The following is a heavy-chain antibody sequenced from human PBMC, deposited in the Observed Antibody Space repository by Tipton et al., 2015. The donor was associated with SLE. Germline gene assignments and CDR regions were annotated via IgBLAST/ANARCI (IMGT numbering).Heavy chain of an antibody. J-gene: IGHJ3*02. CDR2: ISSSSSTI. V-gene: IGHV3-48*01. D-gene: IGHD1-1*01. CDR1: GFTFSSYS. Sequence: SLRLSCAASGFTFSSYSMNWVRQAPGKGLEWVSYISSSSSTIYYADSVKGRFTISRDNAKNSLYLQMNSLRAEDTAVYYCALTATDDTFDIWGQGTMVTVSS. CDR3: ALTATDDTFDI.